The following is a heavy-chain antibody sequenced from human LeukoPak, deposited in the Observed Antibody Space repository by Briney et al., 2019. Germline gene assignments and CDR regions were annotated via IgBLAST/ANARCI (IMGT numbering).Heavy chain of an antibody. CDR3: AKIGGGSSGWFDAFDI. Sequence: AGGSLRLSCAASGFTFSSYGMHWVRQAPGKGLEWVAVIWYDGSNKYYADSVKGRFTISRDNSKNTLYLQMNSLRAEDTAVYYCAKIGGGSSGWFDAFDIWAKGQWSPSLQ. CDR1: GFTFSSYG. D-gene: IGHD6-19*01. V-gene: IGHV3-33*06. J-gene: IGHJ3*02. CDR2: IWYDGSNK.